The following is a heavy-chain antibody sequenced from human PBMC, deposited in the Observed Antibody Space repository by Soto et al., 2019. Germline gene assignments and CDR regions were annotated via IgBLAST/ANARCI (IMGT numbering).Heavy chain of an antibody. J-gene: IGHJ4*02. D-gene: IGHD3-3*01. CDR2: ISNRDGRT. CDR3: AKEGQSGHFQLDY. CDR1: GFSLSNYA. Sequence: EVQVLESGGDLAQPGGSLRLSCEASGFSLSNYAMTWVRQAPGKGLEYVSGISNRDGRTFYADSVKGRFTISRDNSKNTLYVQMNSLRVEDTAIYFCAKEGQSGHFQLDYWGQGTLVTVSS. V-gene: IGHV3-23*01.